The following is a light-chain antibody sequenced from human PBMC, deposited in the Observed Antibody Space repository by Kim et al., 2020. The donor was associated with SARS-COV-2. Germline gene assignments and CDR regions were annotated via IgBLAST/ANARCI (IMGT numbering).Light chain of an antibody. CDR2: DAS. Sequence: DVQMTQSPSSVSASVGDRVTITCRASQDISNYLDWYQQKPGKAPKLLIYDASTLETGVPSRFSGSGSGTHFTFTISSLQPEDIATYYCQQYNNPPTFGQGTRLEIK. V-gene: IGKV1-33*01. CDR1: QDISNY. J-gene: IGKJ5*01. CDR3: QQYNNPPT.